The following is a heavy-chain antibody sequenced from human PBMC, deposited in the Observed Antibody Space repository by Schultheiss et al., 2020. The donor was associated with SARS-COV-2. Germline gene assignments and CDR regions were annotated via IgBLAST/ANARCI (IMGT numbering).Heavy chain of an antibody. CDR3: ARGPDYRPYYYGMDV. V-gene: IGHV4-30-4*08. CDR2: IYYSGST. Sequence: SQTLSLTCTVSGGSISSGDYYWSWIRQPPGKGLEWIGYIYYSGSTYYNPSLKSRVTISVDTSKNQFSLKLSSVTAADTAVYYCARGPDYRPYYYGMDVWGQGTTVTVSS. D-gene: IGHD4-11*01. CDR1: GGSISSGDYY. J-gene: IGHJ6*02.